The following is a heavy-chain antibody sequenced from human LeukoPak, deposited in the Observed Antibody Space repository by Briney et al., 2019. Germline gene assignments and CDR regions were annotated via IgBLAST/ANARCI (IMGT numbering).Heavy chain of an antibody. Sequence: ASVKVSCKASGYTFTSYGISWVRQVPGQGLEWMGWISASNGNTNYAQKLQGRVTMTTDTSTSTAYMELRSLRSDDTAVYYCARDKGQRLRFLEWFPFDPWGQGTLVTVSS. V-gene: IGHV1-18*01. CDR2: ISASNGNT. D-gene: IGHD3-3*01. CDR1: GYTFTSYG. J-gene: IGHJ5*02. CDR3: ARDKGQRLRFLEWFPFDP.